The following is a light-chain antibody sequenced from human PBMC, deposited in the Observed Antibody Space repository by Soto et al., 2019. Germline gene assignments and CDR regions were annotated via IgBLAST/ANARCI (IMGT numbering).Light chain of an antibody. J-gene: IGLJ2*01. V-gene: IGLV3-1*01. Sequence: SYELPQPPSVSVYPRQTASLTCSGDKLGDKYACWYQQKPGQSPVLVIYQDSKRPSGIPERFSGSNSGNTATLTISGTQAMDEADYYFQAWDSSTVVFGGGTQLTVL. CDR2: QDS. CDR1: KLGDKY. CDR3: QAWDSSTVV.